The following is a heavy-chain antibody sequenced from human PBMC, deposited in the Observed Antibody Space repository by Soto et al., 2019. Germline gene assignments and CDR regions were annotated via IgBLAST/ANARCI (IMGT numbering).Heavy chain of an antibody. Sequence: SETLSLTCTVSGGSISNGGYYWNWVRQHPGKGLEWIGYIHYSGSTWYNPSLESRVTISVDTSKDQFSLKLRSVTAADTAVYSCARVRGSGSYAAYYFVSGGQGTLVTVSS. CDR2: IHYSGST. CDR3: ARVRGSGSYAAYYFVS. D-gene: IGHD3-10*01. J-gene: IGHJ4*01. V-gene: IGHV4-31*02. CDR1: GGSISNGGYY.